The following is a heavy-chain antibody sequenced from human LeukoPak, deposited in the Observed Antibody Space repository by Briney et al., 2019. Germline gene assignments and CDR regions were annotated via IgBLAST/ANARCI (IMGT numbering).Heavy chain of an antibody. CDR1: GYSFSNSW. CDR2: IYPDDSDT. Sequence: GESLKISCKGSGYSFSNSWIGWVRQMPGKGLEWMGIIYPDDSDTRYSPSFQGQVTISADKSISTAYLQWSSLKASDTAMYYCARHSSNCSSTSCYTLEIDPWGQGTLVTVSS. V-gene: IGHV5-51*01. D-gene: IGHD2-2*02. J-gene: IGHJ5*02. CDR3: ARHSSNCSSTSCYTLEIDP.